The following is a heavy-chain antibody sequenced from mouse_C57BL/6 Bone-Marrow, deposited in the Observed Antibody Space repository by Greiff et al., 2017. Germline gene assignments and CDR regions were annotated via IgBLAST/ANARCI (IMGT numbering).Heavy chain of an antibody. Sequence: VKLMESGAELARPGASVKLSCKASGYTFRSYGISWVKQRPGQGLEWIGEIYPRSGNTYYNEKFKGKATLTADKSSSTAYMELRSLTSEDSAVYFCCYFGSRYDYWGQGTTLTVSS. CDR3: CYFGSRYDY. J-gene: IGHJ2*01. CDR1: GYTFRSYG. V-gene: IGHV1-81*01. D-gene: IGHD1-1*01. CDR2: IYPRSGNT.